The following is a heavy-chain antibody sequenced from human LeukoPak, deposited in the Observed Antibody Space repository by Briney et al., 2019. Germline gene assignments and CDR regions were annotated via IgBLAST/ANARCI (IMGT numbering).Heavy chain of an antibody. J-gene: IGHJ3*02. V-gene: IGHV4-59*11. D-gene: IGHD4-17*01. Sequence: SETLSLTCAVSTDSFSSHYWAWIRQPPGKGLEWIGYISYIGSTNYNPSLKSRVTISIDTSKNQFSLKLSSVTAADTAVYYCARDVVTVTKGFDIWGQGTMVSVSS. CDR3: ARDVVTVTKGFDI. CDR1: TDSFSSHY. CDR2: ISYIGST.